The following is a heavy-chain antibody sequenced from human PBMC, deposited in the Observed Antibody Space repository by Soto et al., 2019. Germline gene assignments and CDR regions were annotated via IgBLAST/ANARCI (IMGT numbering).Heavy chain of an antibody. CDR1: GGSISSYY. V-gene: IGHV4-59*01. Sequence: PSETLSLTCTVSGGSISSYYWSWIRQPPGKGLEWIGYIYYSGSTNYNPSLKSRVTISVDTSKNQFSLKLSSVTAADTAVYYCARRYGSAFDIWDQGTMVTVSS. CDR2: IYYSGST. CDR3: ARRYGSAFDI. D-gene: IGHD3-10*01. J-gene: IGHJ3*02.